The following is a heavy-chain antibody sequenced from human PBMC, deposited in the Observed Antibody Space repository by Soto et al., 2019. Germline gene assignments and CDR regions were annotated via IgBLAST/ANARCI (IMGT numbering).Heavy chain of an antibody. D-gene: IGHD5-18*01. Sequence: SVKVSCKASGGTFSSYAISWVRQAPGQGLEWMGGIIPIFGTANYAQKFQGRVTITADESTSTAYMELSSLRSEDTAAYYCARGTGIQLWLSTLWGQGTLVTVSS. CDR2: IIPIFGTA. CDR3: ARGTGIQLWLSTL. CDR1: GGTFSSYA. V-gene: IGHV1-69*13. J-gene: IGHJ4*02.